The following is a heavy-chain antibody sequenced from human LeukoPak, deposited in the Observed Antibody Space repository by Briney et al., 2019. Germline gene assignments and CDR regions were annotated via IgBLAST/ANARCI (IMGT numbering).Heavy chain of an antibody. CDR2: IIPILGIA. D-gene: IGHD2-2*02. Sequence: ASVKVSCKASGGTFSSYAISWVRQAPGQGLEWMGRIIPILGIANYAQKFQGRVTITADKSTSTAYMELSSLRSEDTAVYYCAGLGYCSSTSCYTHYYYYGMDVWGQGTTVTVSS. CDR1: GGTFSSYA. CDR3: AGLGYCSSTSCYTHYYYYGMDV. V-gene: IGHV1-69*04. J-gene: IGHJ6*02.